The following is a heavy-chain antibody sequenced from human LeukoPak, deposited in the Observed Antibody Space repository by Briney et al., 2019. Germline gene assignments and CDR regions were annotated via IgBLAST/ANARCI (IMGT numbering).Heavy chain of an antibody. CDR3: AKTAVPGTRELDY. CDR1: GYTFIAYY. CDR2: INPDTGAT. Sequence: ASVKVSCKASGYTFIAYYMHWVRQAPGQALEWMGWINPDTGATNYAQEFQGRVTMSWDTSINTAYMELSRLLSNDTAVYYCAKTAVPGTRELDYWGQGALVTVSS. D-gene: IGHD6-19*01. J-gene: IGHJ4*02. V-gene: IGHV1-2*02.